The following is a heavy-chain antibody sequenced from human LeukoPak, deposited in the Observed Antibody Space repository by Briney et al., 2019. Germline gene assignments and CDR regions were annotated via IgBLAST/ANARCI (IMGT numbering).Heavy chain of an antibody. CDR1: GFTFSDYY. J-gene: IGHJ4*02. Sequence: GGSLRLSCTASGFTFSDYYMSWIRQAPGKGLEWVSYITNTGNTMYYADSVKGRFTISRDNAKNSLYLQMNSLRAEDTAVYYCARHVVAVGFDYWGQGTLVTVSS. CDR3: ARHVVAVGFDY. CDR2: ITNTGNTM. V-gene: IGHV3-11*04. D-gene: IGHD3-22*01.